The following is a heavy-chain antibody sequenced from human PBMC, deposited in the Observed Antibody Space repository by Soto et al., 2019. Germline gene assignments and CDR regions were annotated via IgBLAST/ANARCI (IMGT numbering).Heavy chain of an antibody. Sequence: ASVKVSCKASGYTFTGYYMHWVRQAPGQGLEWIGWINPNSGGTNYAQKFQGWVTMTRDTSISTAYMELSRLRSDDTAVYYCAREYCGGDCSLQDYYYYYGMDVWGQGTTVTVSS. CDR1: GYTFTGYY. D-gene: IGHD2-21*02. V-gene: IGHV1-2*04. J-gene: IGHJ6*02. CDR3: AREYCGGDCSLQDYYYYYGMDV. CDR2: INPNSGGT.